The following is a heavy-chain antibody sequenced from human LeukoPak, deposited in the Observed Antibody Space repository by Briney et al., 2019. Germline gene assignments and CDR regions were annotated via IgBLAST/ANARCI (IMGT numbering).Heavy chain of an antibody. CDR2: IYSGGSGGAT. CDR1: GITVSDNY. J-gene: IGHJ4*02. D-gene: IGHD2-2*01. Sequence: GGSLRLSCAASGITVSDNYMSWVRQAPGKGLEWVSFIYSGGSGGATYYADSVKGRFTISRDNSKNTLYLQMNSLRAEDTAVYYCAKDSSSTSCYDYWGQGTLVTVPS. CDR3: AKDSSSTSCYDY. V-gene: IGHV3-53*05.